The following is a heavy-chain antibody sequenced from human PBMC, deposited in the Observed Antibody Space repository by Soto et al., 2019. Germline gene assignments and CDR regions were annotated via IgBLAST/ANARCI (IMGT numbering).Heavy chain of an antibody. CDR3: ARVSSGWLKALGY. D-gene: IGHD6-19*01. CDR2: INPNSGGT. J-gene: IGHJ4*02. CDR1: GYTFTGYY. V-gene: IGHV1-2*04. Sequence: ASVKVSCKASGYTFTGYYMHWVRQAPGQGLEWMGWINPNSGGTNYAQKFQGWVTMTRDTSISTDYMELSRLRSDETAVYYCARVSSGWLKALGYWGQGNLVTVSS.